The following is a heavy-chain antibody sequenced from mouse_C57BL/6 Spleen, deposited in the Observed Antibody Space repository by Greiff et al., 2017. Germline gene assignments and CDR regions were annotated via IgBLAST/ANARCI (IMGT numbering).Heavy chain of an antibody. Sequence: QVQLQQPGAELVKPGASVKMSCKASGYTFTSYWIPWVKQRPGQGLEWIGDIYPGSGSTNYNEKFKSKATLTVDTSSSTAYMQLSSLTSADSAVYYCARQSCYSRNYFDYWGQGTTLTVSS. CDR2: IYPGSGST. CDR1: GYTFTSYW. CDR3: ARQSCYSRNYFDY. J-gene: IGHJ2*01. V-gene: IGHV1-55*01. D-gene: IGHD1-1*01.